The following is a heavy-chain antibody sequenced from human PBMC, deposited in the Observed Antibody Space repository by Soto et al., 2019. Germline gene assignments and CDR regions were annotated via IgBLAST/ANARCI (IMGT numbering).Heavy chain of an antibody. Sequence: EVQLVESGGGLVKPGGSLRLSCAASGFTFSSYSMNWVRQAPGKGLEWVSSISSSSSYIYYEDSVKGRFTISRDNAKNSLYLQMNSLRAEDTAVYYCARDLYYYDSSGSGAFDIWGQGTMVAVSS. V-gene: IGHV3-21*01. D-gene: IGHD3-22*01. CDR1: GFTFSSYS. CDR2: ISSSSSYI. J-gene: IGHJ3*02. CDR3: ARDLYYYDSSGSGAFDI.